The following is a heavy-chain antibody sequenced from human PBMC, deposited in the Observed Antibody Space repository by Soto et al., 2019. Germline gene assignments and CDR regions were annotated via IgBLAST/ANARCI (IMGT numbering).Heavy chain of an antibody. CDR2: IIPILGIA. CDR3: ASYSGSYPRDLYYYYYGMDV. J-gene: IGHJ6*02. V-gene: IGHV1-69*02. CDR1: GGTFSSYT. D-gene: IGHD1-26*01. Sequence: SVKVSCKASGGTFSSYTISWVRQAPGQGLEWMGRIIPILGIANYAQKFQGRVTITADKSTSTAYMELSSLRSEDTAVYYCASYSGSYPRDLYYYYYGMDVWG.